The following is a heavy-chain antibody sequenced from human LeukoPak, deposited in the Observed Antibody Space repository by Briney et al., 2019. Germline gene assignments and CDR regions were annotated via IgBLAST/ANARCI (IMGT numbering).Heavy chain of an antibody. CDR1: GGSVSSYY. CDR3: ARHGTISSESYFDY. J-gene: IGHJ4*02. Sequence: SETLSLTRSVSGGSVSSYYWSWIRQSPGKGLEWIGYIHNSGRTNYNPSLKSRVTGFVDTSKNQVSLRLSSVTAADTAVYYCARHGTISSESYFDYWGQGALVTVSS. D-gene: IGHD1-14*01. CDR2: IHNSGRT. V-gene: IGHV4-59*08.